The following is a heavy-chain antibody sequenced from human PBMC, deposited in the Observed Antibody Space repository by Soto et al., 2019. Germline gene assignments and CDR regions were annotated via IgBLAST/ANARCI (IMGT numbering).Heavy chain of an antibody. CDR3: ARQGYSGYDPQIDY. J-gene: IGHJ4*02. CDR2: IYYSGST. Sequence: SETLSLTCTVSGGSISSYYWSWIRQPPGKGLEWIGYIYYSGSTNYNPSLKSRVTISVDTSKNQFSLKLSSVTAAGTAVYYCARQGYSGYDPQIDYWGQGTLVTVSS. V-gene: IGHV4-59*08. D-gene: IGHD5-12*01. CDR1: GGSISSYY.